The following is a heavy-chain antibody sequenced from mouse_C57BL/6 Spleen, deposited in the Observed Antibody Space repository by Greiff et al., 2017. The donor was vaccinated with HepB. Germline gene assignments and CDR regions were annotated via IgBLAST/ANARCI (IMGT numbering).Heavy chain of an antibody. CDR1: GFTFTDYY. Sequence: EVQVVESGGGLVQPGGSLSLSCAASGFTFTDYYMSWVRQPPGKALEWLGFIRNKANGYTTEYSASVKGRFTISRDNSQSILYLQMNALRAEDSATYYCARYISNYGRYAMDYWGQGTSVTVSS. J-gene: IGHJ4*01. V-gene: IGHV7-3*01. CDR2: IRNKANGYTT. CDR3: ARYISNYGRYAMDY. D-gene: IGHD2-5*01.